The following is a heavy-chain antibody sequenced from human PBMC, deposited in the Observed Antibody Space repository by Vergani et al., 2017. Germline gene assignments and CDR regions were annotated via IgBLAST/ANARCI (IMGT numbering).Heavy chain of an antibody. CDR2: ISWNSGSI. CDR3: AKDTHGDYAFDI. D-gene: IGHD4-17*01. V-gene: IGHV3-9*01. CDR1: GFTFSSYA. Sequence: EVQLLESGGGLVQPGGSLRLSCAASGFTFSSYAMHWVRQAPGKGLEWVSGISWNSGSIGYADSVKGRFTISRDNAKNSLYLQMNSLRAEDTALYYCAKDTHGDYAFDIWGQGTMVTVSS. J-gene: IGHJ3*02.